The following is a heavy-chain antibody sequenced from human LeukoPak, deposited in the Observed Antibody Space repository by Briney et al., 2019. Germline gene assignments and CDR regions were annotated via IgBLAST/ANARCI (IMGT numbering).Heavy chain of an antibody. CDR2: IIPIFGTA. Sequence: AASVKVSCKASGYTFTSYAISWVRQAPGQGLEWMGGIIPIFGTANYAQKFQGRVTITADESTSTAYMELSSLRSEDTAVYYCARDVRGEYFDYWGQGTLVTVSS. CDR3: ARDVRGEYFDY. V-gene: IGHV1-69*13. CDR1: GYTFTSYA. J-gene: IGHJ4*02. D-gene: IGHD3-10*01.